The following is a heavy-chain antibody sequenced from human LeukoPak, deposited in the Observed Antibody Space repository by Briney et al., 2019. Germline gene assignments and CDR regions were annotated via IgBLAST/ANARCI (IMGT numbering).Heavy chain of an antibody. D-gene: IGHD3-10*01. V-gene: IGHV1-46*01. CDR3: ARDRDYYDSGSSWFDP. J-gene: IGHJ5*02. CDR1: ECTFINSY. Sequence: ASVKVSCKASECTFINSYMHWVRQAPGQGLEWMGIINPSDGSTNYAQIFQGRVTMTRDTSTNTVYMELSSLRSEDTAMYYCARDRDYYDSGSSWFDPWGQGTLVTVSS. CDR2: INPSDGST.